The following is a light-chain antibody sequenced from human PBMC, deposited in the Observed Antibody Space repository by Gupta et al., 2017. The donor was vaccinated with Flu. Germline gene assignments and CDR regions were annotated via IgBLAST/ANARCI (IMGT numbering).Light chain of an antibody. CDR3: QNWDTGILV. CDR1: SGHSNYA. CDR2: ITSDGSH. J-gene: IGLJ3*02. V-gene: IGLV4-69*01. Sequence: VKLTCTLSSGHSNYANAWHQQQPEKGTRYLMIITSDGSHNKGDGIPDRFSGSSSAADLYLTISSLQPEDESYYYSQNWDTGILVFGGGTKLTGL.